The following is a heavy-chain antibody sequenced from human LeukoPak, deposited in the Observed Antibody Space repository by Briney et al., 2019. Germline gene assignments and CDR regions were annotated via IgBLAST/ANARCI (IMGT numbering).Heavy chain of an antibody. CDR2: IDYNGRKT. CDR1: GFIFSNYG. D-gene: IGHD3/OR15-3a*01. V-gene: IGHV3-30*12. CDR3: ARDLAFFALSL. Sequence: HPGGSLRLSRAASGFIFSNYGMHWLRQAPGKGPEWVTGIDYNGRKTYYADSVKGRFTLSRDDSKSTLYLQMNSLRSEDTAVYYCARDLAFFALSLGGQGTLVTVSS. J-gene: IGHJ4*02.